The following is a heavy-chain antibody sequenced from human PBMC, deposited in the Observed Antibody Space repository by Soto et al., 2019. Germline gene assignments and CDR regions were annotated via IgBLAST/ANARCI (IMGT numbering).Heavy chain of an antibody. Sequence: EVQLLESGGGLAQPGGSLRLSCEASGFTFGGAAMDWVRQAPGKGLEWVSVISATGTDTFHADSVKGRFTVSRDNSKNTLYLQMNSLRAEDTAVYYCARERVTGGAFDVWGRGTMVTVSS. D-gene: IGHD3-16*01. CDR1: GFTFGGAA. CDR3: ARERVTGGAFDV. V-gene: IGHV3-23*01. J-gene: IGHJ3*01. CDR2: ISATGTDT.